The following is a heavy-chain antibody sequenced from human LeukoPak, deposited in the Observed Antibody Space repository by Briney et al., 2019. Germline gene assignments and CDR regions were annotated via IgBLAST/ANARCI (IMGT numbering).Heavy chain of an antibody. Sequence: GGSLRLSCAASGLTLRSDAMSWVRQAPGKGLEWVSGISASGASTYYIDSVKGRFTISRDKSTNTLYLQMNSLRAEDTAVYYCAKDLEGSGNLWGQGTLVTVSS. CDR1: GLTLRSDA. J-gene: IGHJ5*02. V-gene: IGHV3-23*01. D-gene: IGHD3-10*01. CDR3: AKDLEGSGNL. CDR2: ISASGAST.